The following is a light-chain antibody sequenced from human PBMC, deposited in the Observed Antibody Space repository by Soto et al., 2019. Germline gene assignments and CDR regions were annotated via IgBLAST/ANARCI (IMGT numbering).Light chain of an antibody. CDR1: QGISSY. CDR3: QGLNDYPIT. CDR2: AAS. J-gene: IGKJ5*01. Sequence: DIQLTQSPCFLSASVGDRVTITCRASQGISSYLAWYQQKPGEAPKFLIDAASTLRGGVPSRFSGSGSGTEFTLTISSLQPEDFATYYCQGLNDYPITFGQGTRLEIK. V-gene: IGKV1-9*01.